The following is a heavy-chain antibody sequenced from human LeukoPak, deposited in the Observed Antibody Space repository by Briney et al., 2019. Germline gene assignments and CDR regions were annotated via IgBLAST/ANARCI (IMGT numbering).Heavy chain of an antibody. Sequence: SETLSLTCTVSGGSISSYYWSWIRQPPGKALDWIGYIYYSGSTNYTPSLKSRVTISVDTSKNQFSLKLSSVTAADTAVYYCARGVVVMPGSFDYWGQGTLVAVSS. CDR2: IYYSGST. V-gene: IGHV4-59*01. J-gene: IGHJ4*02. D-gene: IGHD3-22*01. CDR1: GGSISSYY. CDR3: ARGVVVMPGSFDY.